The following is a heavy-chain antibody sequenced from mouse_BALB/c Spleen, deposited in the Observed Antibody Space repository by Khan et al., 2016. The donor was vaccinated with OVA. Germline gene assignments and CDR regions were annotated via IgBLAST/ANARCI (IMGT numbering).Heavy chain of an antibody. V-gene: IGHV5-6*01. CDR1: GFTFSSYG. D-gene: IGHD1-2*01. CDR2: ISSGGHYT. J-gene: IGHJ4*01. CDR3: ARSITTTKWDYYAMDY. Sequence: EVKLVESGGDLVKPGGSLKLSCAASGFTFSSYGMSWVRQTPDKRLEWVATISSGGHYTYFPDSVRGRFTISRDNAKNTLSLQMSSLKSEDTAMYYCARSITTTKWDYYAMDYWGQGTSVTVSS.